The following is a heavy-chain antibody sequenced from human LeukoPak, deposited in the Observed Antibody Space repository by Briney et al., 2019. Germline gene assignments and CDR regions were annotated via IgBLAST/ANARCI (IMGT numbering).Heavy chain of an antibody. V-gene: IGHV1-18*01. CDR2: IGGYKGDT. J-gene: IGHJ4*02. CDR1: GYSFTSSG. CDR3: ATDRDDYGDF. Sequence: ASVKVSCKASGYSFTSSGISWVRQAPGQGLEWMGWIGGYKGDTKFAQKFQGRVTMTEDTSTDTAYMELSSLRSEDTAVYYCATDRDDYGDFWGQGTLVTVSS.